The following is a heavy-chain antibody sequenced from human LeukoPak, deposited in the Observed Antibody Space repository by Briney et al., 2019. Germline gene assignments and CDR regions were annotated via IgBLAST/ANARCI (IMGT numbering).Heavy chain of an antibody. CDR3: ARGYCSGGSCYLDY. J-gene: IGHJ4*02. CDR2: INPNSGGT. V-gene: IGHV1-2*02. Sequence: ASVKVSCKASGYTFTGYYMHWVRQAPGQGLEWMGWINPNSGGTNYAQKFQGRVTITADESTSTAYMELSSLRSEDTAVYYCARGYCSGGSCYLDYWGQGTLVTVSS. CDR1: GYTFTGYY. D-gene: IGHD2-15*01.